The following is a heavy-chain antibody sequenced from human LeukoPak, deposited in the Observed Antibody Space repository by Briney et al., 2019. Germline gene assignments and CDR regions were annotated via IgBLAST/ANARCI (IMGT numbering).Heavy chain of an antibody. Sequence: ASVKVSCKASGYTFISYDINWVRQATGQGLEWMGWMNPNSGNTDYAEKFQGRVTMTSNISISTAYMELSSLRSDDTAVYYCARGRAGSGYYYGTDVWGQGTTVTVSS. J-gene: IGHJ6*02. CDR3: ARGRAGSGYYYGTDV. D-gene: IGHD2-8*02. CDR1: GYTFISYD. CDR2: MNPNSGNT. V-gene: IGHV1-8*01.